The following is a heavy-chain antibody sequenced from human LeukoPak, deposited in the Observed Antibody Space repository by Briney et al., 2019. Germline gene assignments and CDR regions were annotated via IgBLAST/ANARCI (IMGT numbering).Heavy chain of an antibody. D-gene: IGHD6-6*01. CDR1: GYSISSGYY. Sequence: PSETLSLTCAVSGYSISSGYYWGWIRQPPGKGLEWIGSIYHSGSTYYNPSLKSRVTMSVDTSKNQFSLKLSSVTAADTVVYYCARVGYSSSHYFDYWGQGTLVTVSS. CDR2: IYHSGST. V-gene: IGHV4-38-2*01. J-gene: IGHJ4*02. CDR3: ARVGYSSSHYFDY.